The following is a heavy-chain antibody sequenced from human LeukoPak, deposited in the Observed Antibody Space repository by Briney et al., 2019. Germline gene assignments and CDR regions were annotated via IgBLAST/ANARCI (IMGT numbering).Heavy chain of an antibody. CDR1: GGSISSGSYY. CDR3: ARIMSWRWFDP. Sequence: PSETLSLTCTVSGGSISSGSYYWSWIRQPAGKGLEWIGRIYTSGSTNYNPSLKSRVTISVDTSKNQFSLKLNSVTAADTAVYYYARIMSWRWFDPWGQGTLVTVSS. J-gene: IGHJ5*02. V-gene: IGHV4-61*02. CDR2: IYTSGST. D-gene: IGHD6-13*01.